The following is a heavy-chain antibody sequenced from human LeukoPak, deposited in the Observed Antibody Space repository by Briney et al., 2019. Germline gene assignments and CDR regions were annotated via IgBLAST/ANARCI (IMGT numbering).Heavy chain of an antibody. CDR1: GFTFSDYY. J-gene: IGHJ4*02. CDR2: ISSSGSTI. V-gene: IGHV3-11*01. CDR3: AKTHIYSSGLIDY. Sequence: PGGSLRLSCAASGFTFSDYYMSWIRQAPGKGLEWVSYISSSGSTIYYADSVKGRFTISRDNSKNTLYLQMNSLRAEDTAVYYCAKTHIYSSGLIDYWGQGTLVTVSS. D-gene: IGHD6-19*01.